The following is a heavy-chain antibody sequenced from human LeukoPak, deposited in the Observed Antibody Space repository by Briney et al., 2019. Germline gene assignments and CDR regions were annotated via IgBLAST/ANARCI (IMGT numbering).Heavy chain of an antibody. D-gene: IGHD4-17*01. J-gene: IGHJ4*02. CDR2: ISGSGGST. Sequence: GGSLRLSCAASGFTFSSYAMSWVRQAPGKGLEWVSGISGSGGSTYYADSVKGRFTISRDNSKNTLYLQMNSQRDEDTAVYYCAKVELSTVNTDRGPLDYWGQGTLVTVSS. V-gene: IGHV3-23*01. CDR1: GFTFSSYA. CDR3: AKVELSTVNTDRGPLDY.